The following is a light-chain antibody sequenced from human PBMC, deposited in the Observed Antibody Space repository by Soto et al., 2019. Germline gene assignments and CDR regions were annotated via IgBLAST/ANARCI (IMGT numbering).Light chain of an antibody. CDR1: SSDVGDYDY. Sequence: QSVLTQPPSASGSPGQSVSISCIGTSSDVGDYDYVSWYQQHHPGKAPKLLIYEVNKRPSGVPDRFSGSKSGNTASLTVSGLQAEDEADYYCSSYAGNSYVFGTGTKLTVL. CDR2: EVN. J-gene: IGLJ1*01. CDR3: SSYAGNSYV. V-gene: IGLV2-8*01.